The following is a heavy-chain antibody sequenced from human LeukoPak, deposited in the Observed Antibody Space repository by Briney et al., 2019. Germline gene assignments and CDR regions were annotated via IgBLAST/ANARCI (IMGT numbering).Heavy chain of an antibody. CDR2: IYPGDSDT. Sequence: GESLKISCKGSGYSFTSYRIGWVRQMPGKGLEWMGIIYPGDSDTRYSPSFQGQVTISADKSISTAYLQWSSLKASDTAMYYCASSIAAAGTSFDYWGQGTLVTVSS. D-gene: IGHD6-13*01. CDR3: ASSIAAAGTSFDY. CDR1: GYSFTSYR. J-gene: IGHJ4*02. V-gene: IGHV5-51*01.